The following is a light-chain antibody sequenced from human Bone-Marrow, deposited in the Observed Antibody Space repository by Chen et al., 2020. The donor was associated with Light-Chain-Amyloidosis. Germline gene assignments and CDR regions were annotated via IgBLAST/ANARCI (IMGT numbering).Light chain of an antibody. CDR1: HIGSKT. J-gene: IGLJ2*01. V-gene: IGLV3-25*03. CDR3: QSADSSGTYEVI. CDR2: RDT. Sequence: SYVLTQPPSVSVAPGKTARITCGGNHIGSKTVHWYQQKPGQAPVLVIHRDTERPSGISERFSGSSSGTTATLTISGVQAEDEADYHCQSADSSGTYEVIFGGGTKLTVL.